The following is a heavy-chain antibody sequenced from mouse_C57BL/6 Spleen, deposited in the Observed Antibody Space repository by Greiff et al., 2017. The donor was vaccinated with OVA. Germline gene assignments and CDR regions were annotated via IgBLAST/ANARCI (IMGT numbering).Heavy chain of an antibody. D-gene: IGHD2-3*01. CDR2: INPNNGGT. Sequence: VQLQQSGPELVKPGASVKMSCKASGYTFTDYNMHWVKQSPGKSLEWIGYINPNNGGTSYNQKFKGEATLTVNKSSSTAYMELRSLTSEDSAVYDCARSEDGYYDAMDYWGQGTSVTVSS. V-gene: IGHV1-22*01. CDR1: GYTFTDYN. J-gene: IGHJ4*01. CDR3: ARSEDGYYDAMDY.